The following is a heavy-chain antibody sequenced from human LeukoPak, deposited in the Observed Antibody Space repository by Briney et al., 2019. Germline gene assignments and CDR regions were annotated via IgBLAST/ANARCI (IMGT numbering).Heavy chain of an antibody. CDR2: ISAYNGNT. J-gene: IGHJ4*02. CDR1: GYTFTSYG. D-gene: IGHD2-2*02. Sequence: ASAKVSCKASGYTFTSYGISWVRQAPGQGLEWMGWISAYNGNTNYAQKLQGRVTMTTDTSTSTAYMELRSLRSDDTAVYYCAREGGYCSSTSCYRMDYWGQGTLVTVSS. CDR3: AREGGYCSSTSCYRMDY. V-gene: IGHV1-18*01.